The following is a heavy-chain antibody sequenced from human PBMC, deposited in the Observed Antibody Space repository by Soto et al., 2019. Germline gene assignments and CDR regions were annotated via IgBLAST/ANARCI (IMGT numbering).Heavy chain of an antibody. J-gene: IGHJ4*02. CDR2: ISGTASRT. D-gene: IGHD3-9*01. CDR1: GFTPTTTP. Sequence: EVQLLESGGGLGLPGGSLRLSCAGSGFTPTTTPLSWVRQAPGKGLEWLTSISGTASRTYYVDSVKGRFFISRDNSKNTVTLQMNNLTVDDTAVYYCATSFRYFDNWGQGTRVSVSS. CDR3: ATSFRYFDN. V-gene: IGHV3-23*01.